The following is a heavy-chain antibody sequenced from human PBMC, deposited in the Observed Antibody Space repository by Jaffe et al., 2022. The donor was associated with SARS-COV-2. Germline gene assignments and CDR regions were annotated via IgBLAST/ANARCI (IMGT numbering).Heavy chain of an antibody. Sequence: DVQVVESGGGLVHPGGSLRLSCAASGLTFSDYAMSWVRQAPGKGLEWVSGITGSGVNTHYADSVKGRFTIGRDNSKSTLFLEMNSLTAGDTAVYYCAKGSSGYNWNDVEFWGQGTLVTVSS. CDR3: AKGSSGYNWNDVEF. V-gene: IGHV3-23*04. CDR2: ITGSGVNT. J-gene: IGHJ4*02. D-gene: IGHD1-1*01. CDR1: GLTFSDYA.